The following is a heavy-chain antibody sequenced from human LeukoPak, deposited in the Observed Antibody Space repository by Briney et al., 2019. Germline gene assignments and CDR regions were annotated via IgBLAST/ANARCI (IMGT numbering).Heavy chain of an antibody. D-gene: IGHD1-26*01. Sequence: ASVKVSCKASGYTFTSYDINWVRQATGQGLEWMGWMNPNSGNTGYAQKFQGRVTMTRNTSISTAYMELSSLRSEDTAVYYCARGGGSYYHNYYYMDVWGEGTTVTISS. CDR3: ARGGGSYYHNYYYMDV. CDR2: MNPNSGNT. CDR1: GYTFTSYD. V-gene: IGHV1-8*01. J-gene: IGHJ6*03.